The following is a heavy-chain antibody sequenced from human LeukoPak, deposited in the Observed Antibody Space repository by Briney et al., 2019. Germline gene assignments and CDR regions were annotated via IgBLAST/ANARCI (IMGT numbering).Heavy chain of an antibody. V-gene: IGHV1-2*02. J-gene: IGHJ6*03. Sequence: GASVKVSCKASGYTFTGYYMHWVRQAPGQGLEWMGWINPNSGGTNYAQKFQGRVTMTRDTSISTAYMELSRLRSDDTAVYYCARPTVPHGVADYMDVWGKGTTVTVSS. CDR3: ARPTVPHGVADYMDV. CDR2: INPNSGGT. D-gene: IGHD4-11*01. CDR1: GYTFTGYY.